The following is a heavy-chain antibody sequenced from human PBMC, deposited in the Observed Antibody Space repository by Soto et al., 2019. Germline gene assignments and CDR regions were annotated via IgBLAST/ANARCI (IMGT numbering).Heavy chain of an antibody. CDR1: GVSVSSNY. D-gene: IGHD6-6*01. J-gene: IGHJ4*02. V-gene: IGHV3-66*01. CDR2: IYSGGST. CDR3: ARTGSSSTPRAPPNDY. Sequence: PWGSLTLSCAAGGVSVSSNYMSWVREAPGKGLEWVSVIYSGGSTYYADSVKGRFTISRDNSKNTLYLQMNSLRAEDTAVYYCARTGSSSTPRAPPNDYWGQGTLVTVSS.